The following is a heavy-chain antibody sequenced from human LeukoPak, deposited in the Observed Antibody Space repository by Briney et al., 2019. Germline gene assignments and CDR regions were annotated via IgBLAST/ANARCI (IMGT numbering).Heavy chain of an antibody. V-gene: IGHV5-51*01. J-gene: IGHJ4*02. Sequence: GESLKISCQGSGYSFTSYWIGWVRQMPGKGLEWMGIIYPGDSDTRYSPPFQGQVTISADKSISTAYLQWSSLKASDTAMYYCARGHEYGDYAVDYWGQGTLVTVSS. CDR1: GYSFTSYW. CDR2: IYPGDSDT. D-gene: IGHD4-17*01. CDR3: ARGHEYGDYAVDY.